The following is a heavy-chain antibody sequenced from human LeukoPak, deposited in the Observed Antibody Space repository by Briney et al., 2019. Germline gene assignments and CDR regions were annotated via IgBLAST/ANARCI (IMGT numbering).Heavy chain of an antibody. J-gene: IGHJ4*02. CDR3: ARVASNYDSSGYPTHFDY. V-gene: IGHV1-18*01. D-gene: IGHD3-22*01. CDR1: GGTFSSYA. CDR2: ISAYNGNT. Sequence: ASVKVSCKASGGTFSSYAISWVRQAPGQGLEWMGWISAYNGNTNYAQKLQGRVTMTTDTSTSTAYMELRSLRSDDTAVYYCARVASNYDSSGYPTHFDYWGQGTLVTVSS.